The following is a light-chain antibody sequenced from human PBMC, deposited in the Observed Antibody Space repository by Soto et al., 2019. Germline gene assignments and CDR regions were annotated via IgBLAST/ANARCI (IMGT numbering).Light chain of an antibody. CDR3: QQYHNWPYT. J-gene: IGKJ2*01. CDR1: QSVSSN. V-gene: IGKV3-15*01. Sequence: EIVMTQSPATLSVSPGERATLSCRASQSVSSNLAWYQQKPRQAPRLLIYDTSTRATGIPARFSGSGSGTDFTLTISSLQSEDFAIYYCQQYHNWPYTFGQGTKLEIK. CDR2: DTS.